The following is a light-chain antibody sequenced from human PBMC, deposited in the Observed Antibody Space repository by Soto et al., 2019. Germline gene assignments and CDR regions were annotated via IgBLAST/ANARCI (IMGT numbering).Light chain of an antibody. V-gene: IGLV2-8*01. Sequence: QSALTQPPSASGSPGQSVTISCTGTSSDVGAYNYVSWYQHLPGKAPKLMIYEVTKRPSGVPDRFSGAKSGNTASLTVSGLQAEDEADYYCTSHAGTNNFPYVFGTGTKVTVL. J-gene: IGLJ1*01. CDR3: TSHAGTNNFPYV. CDR1: SSDVGAYNY. CDR2: EVT.